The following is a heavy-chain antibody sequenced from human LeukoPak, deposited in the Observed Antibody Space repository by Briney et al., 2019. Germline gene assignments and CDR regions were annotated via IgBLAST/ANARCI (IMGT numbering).Heavy chain of an antibody. D-gene: IGHD3-3*01. Sequence: SENLSLTCTVSGGSIIGYYWSWIRQPPGKGREWIGYIYYSGTTSYNPSLRSRVTMSVDTSKNQFSLKLSSVTAADTAVYYCARDGGGRLEYYFDYWGPGALVTVSS. V-gene: IGHV4-59*12. J-gene: IGHJ4*02. CDR2: IYYSGTT. CDR3: ARDGGGRLEYYFDY. CDR1: GGSIIGYY.